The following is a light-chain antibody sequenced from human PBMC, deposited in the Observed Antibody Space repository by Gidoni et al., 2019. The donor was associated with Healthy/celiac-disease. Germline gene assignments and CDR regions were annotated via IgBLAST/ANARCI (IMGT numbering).Light chain of an antibody. J-gene: IGKJ3*01. Sequence: LLIYGASSRATGIPDRFSGSGSGTDFTLTISRLEPEDFAVYYCHQYGSSLTFGPGTKVDIK. CDR2: GAS. CDR3: HQYGSSLT. V-gene: IGKV3-20*01.